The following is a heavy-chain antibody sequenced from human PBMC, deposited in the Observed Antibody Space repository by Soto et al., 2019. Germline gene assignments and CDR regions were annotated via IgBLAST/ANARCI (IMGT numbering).Heavy chain of an antibody. CDR1: GGSISSSSYY. V-gene: IGHV4-39*01. Sequence: PSETLSLTCTVSGGSISSSSYYWGWIRQPPGKGLEWIGSIYYSGSTYYNPSLKSRVTISVDTSKNQFSLKLSSVTAADTAVYYRARLGVEDYYYYGMDVWGQGTTVTVSS. CDR2: IYYSGST. CDR3: ARLGVEDYYYYGMDV. J-gene: IGHJ6*02. D-gene: IGHD3-3*01.